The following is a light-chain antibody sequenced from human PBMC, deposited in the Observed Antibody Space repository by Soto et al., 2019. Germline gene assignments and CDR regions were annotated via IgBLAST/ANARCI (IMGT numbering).Light chain of an antibody. Sequence: AIQMTQSPSSLSASVGDRVTITCRASQYIRHDLGWYQQKPGKAPTLLIYTASTLESGVPSRFSGSGSGTDFSLTITSLQPEDFATYYCLQDYTYPWTFGQGTKVDIK. J-gene: IGKJ1*01. V-gene: IGKV1-6*01. CDR2: TAS. CDR1: QYIRHD. CDR3: LQDYTYPWT.